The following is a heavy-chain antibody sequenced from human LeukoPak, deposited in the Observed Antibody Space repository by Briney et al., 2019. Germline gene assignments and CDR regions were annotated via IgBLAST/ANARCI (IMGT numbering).Heavy chain of an antibody. CDR3: AREPPRDGSFDY. Sequence: PGGSLRLSCAASGFTFSSYAMHWVRQAPGKGLEYVSAISSNGVSTYYANSVKGRFTISRDNSKNTLYLQMGSLRAEDMAVYYCAREPPRDGSFDYWGQGTLVTVSS. J-gene: IGHJ4*02. V-gene: IGHV3-64*01. CDR2: ISSNGVST. CDR1: GFTFSSYA. D-gene: IGHD5-24*01.